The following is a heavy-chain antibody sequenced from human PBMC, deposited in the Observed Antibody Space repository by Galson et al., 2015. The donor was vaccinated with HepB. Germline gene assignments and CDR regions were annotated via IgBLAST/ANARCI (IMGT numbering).Heavy chain of an antibody. Sequence: SLRLSCAASRFTFSSHSMIWARQAPGTGLEWLAYISSSSGTIYYADSVKGRFTIFRDNAKNSLYLQMNSLRDEDTALYYCARVGSGWFDYWGQGTLVTVSS. CDR2: ISSSSGTI. CDR1: RFTFSSHS. V-gene: IGHV3-48*02. CDR3: ARVGSGWFDY. D-gene: IGHD6-25*01. J-gene: IGHJ5*01.